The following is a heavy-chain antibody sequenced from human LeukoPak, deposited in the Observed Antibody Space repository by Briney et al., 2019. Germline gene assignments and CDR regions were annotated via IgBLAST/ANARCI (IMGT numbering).Heavy chain of an antibody. CDR3: ARGYCSGGSCYYFDY. Sequence: SETLSLTCTVSGGSISGSSWSWIRQPAGKGLEWIGRIYSGGTTNYNPSLKSRVIMSVDTSNNSFSLKLSSVTAADTTIYYCARGYCSGGSCYYFDYWGQGTLVIVSS. D-gene: IGHD2-15*01. J-gene: IGHJ4*02. V-gene: IGHV4-4*07. CDR1: GGSISGSS. CDR2: IYSGGTT.